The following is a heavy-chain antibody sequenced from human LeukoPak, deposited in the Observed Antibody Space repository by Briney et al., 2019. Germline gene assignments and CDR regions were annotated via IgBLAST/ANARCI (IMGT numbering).Heavy chain of an antibody. J-gene: IGHJ5*02. CDR1: GGSLSSSSYY. D-gene: IGHD6-6*01. CDR3: ARDQVDIAARPVWFDP. CDR2: IYYSGST. V-gene: IGHV4-39*07. Sequence: PSETLSLTCTVSGGSLSSSSYYWGWLRQPPGTGREWIGSIYYSGSTYYNPSLKSRVTISVDTSKNQFSLTLSSVTAADTAVYYCARDQVDIAARPVWFDPWGQGTLVTVSS.